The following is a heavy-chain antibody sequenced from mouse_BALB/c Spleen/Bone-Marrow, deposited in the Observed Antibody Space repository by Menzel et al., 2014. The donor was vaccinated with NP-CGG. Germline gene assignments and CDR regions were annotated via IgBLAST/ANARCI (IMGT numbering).Heavy chain of an antibody. CDR3: GVTYYYGSSDFDY. J-gene: IGHJ2*01. V-gene: IGHV1-37*01. CDR2: INPYNGDT. Sequence: VQLQQSGPELVKPGASVKISCKASGYSFTSYFMNWVKQSHGKSLEWIGRINPYNGDTFNNQKFKGKATLTVDKSSSTAHMELLSLTSEDSAVYYCGVTYYYGSSDFDYWGQGTTLTVSS. CDR1: GYSFTSYF. D-gene: IGHD1-1*01.